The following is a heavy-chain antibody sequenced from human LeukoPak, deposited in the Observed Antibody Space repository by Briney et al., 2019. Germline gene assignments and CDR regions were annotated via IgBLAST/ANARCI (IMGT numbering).Heavy chain of an antibody. D-gene: IGHD3-10*01. Sequence: GESLKISCKGSGYSFSNHWIGWVRQKPGKGPEWMAPIYPGDSDTKYSSSFQGQVTVSADKSTSTAYLQWRSLKASDTATYYCARHGCFGSGSCYFDYWGQGVLVTVSS. CDR1: GYSFSNHW. CDR3: ARHGCFGSGSCYFDY. V-gene: IGHV5-51*01. CDR2: IYPGDSDT. J-gene: IGHJ4*02.